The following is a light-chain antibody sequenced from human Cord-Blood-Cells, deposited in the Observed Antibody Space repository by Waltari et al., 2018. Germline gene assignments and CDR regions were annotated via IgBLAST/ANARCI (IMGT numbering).Light chain of an antibody. CDR2: GVS. J-gene: IGLJ2*01. V-gene: IGLV2-8*01. Sequence: QSALTQPPSASGSPGQSVTISCTGTSSDVGGYNYVSWYQQHPGKAPKLMVYGVSKRPAGVPDRLSGSKSVNTASLTVSGLQAEDEADYYCSSYSGSNNLFGGGTKLTVL. CDR1: SSDVGGYNY. CDR3: SSYSGSNNL.